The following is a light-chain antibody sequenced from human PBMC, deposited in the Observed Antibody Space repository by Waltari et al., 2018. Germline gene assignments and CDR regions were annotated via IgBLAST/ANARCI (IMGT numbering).Light chain of an antibody. V-gene: IGKV3-15*01. CDR1: QSVGNK. CDR3: HQYNHWPTFT. J-gene: IGKJ2*01. Sequence: EIEITQSPATLSVSPGERVTLSCRASQSVGNKLAWYQQRPGQAPRLLIYGASTRATDISDRFSGSGSGTDFTLTISALQSEDLAVYYCHQYNHWPTFTFGQGTKLQIE. CDR2: GAS.